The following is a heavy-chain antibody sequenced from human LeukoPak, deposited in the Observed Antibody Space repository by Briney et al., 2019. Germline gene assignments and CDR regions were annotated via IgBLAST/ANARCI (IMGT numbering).Heavy chain of an antibody. CDR2: IYYSGST. CDR3: ARHLRALLGSDAFDI. CDR1: GGSISSSSYY. Sequence: NPSETLSLTCTVSGGSISSSSYYWGWIRQPPGKGLEWIGSIYYSGSTYYNPSLKSRVTISVDTSKNQFSLKLSSVTAADTAVYYCARHLRALLGSDAFDIWGQGTMVTVSS. D-gene: IGHD3-9*01. V-gene: IGHV4-39*01. J-gene: IGHJ3*02.